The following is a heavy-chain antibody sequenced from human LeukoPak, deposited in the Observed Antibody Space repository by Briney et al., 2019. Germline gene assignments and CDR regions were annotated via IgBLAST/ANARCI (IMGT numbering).Heavy chain of an antibody. J-gene: IGHJ4*02. V-gene: IGHV5-51*01. Sequence: GESLKISCQASGYSFTNNWIGWVRQMSGRGLEWMGITNPLDSETRYSRSFQGQVTISVDKSINTAYLQWSSLKASDTAMYYCARLVSGSWAENFDSWGQGTLVTVSS. CDR3: ARLVSGSWAENFDS. CDR1: GYSFTNNW. CDR2: TNPLDSET. D-gene: IGHD6-13*01.